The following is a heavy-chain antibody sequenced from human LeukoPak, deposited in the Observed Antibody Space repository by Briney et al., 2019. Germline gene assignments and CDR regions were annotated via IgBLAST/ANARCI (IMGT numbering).Heavy chain of an antibody. CDR1: GFTFSSYG. J-gene: IGHJ6*02. Sequence: GGSLRLSCAASGFTFSSYGMHWVRQAPGKGLDGVAVISYDGSNKYYADSVKGRFTISRDNSKNTLYLQMNSLRAEDTAVYYCAKKNVRSGITIFWSRQYYYYGMDVWGQGTTVTVSS. D-gene: IGHD3-9*01. CDR2: ISYDGSNK. CDR3: AKKNVRSGITIFWSRQYYYYGMDV. V-gene: IGHV3-30*18.